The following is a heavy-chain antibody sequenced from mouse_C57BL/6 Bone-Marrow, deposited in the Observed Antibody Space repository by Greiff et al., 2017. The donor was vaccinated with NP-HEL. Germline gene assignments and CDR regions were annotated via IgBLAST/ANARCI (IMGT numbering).Heavy chain of an antibody. Sequence: EVQRVESGAELVRPGASVKLSCTASGFNIKDDYMHWVKQRPEQGLEWIGWIDPENGDTEYASKFQGKATITADTSSNTAYLQLSSLTSEDTAVYYCTRFLDGYSLAYWGQGTLVTVSA. J-gene: IGHJ3*01. D-gene: IGHD2-3*01. V-gene: IGHV14-4*01. CDR3: TRFLDGYSLAY. CDR2: IDPENGDT. CDR1: GFNIKDDY.